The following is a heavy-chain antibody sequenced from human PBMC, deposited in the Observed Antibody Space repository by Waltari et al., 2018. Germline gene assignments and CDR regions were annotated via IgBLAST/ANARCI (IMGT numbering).Heavy chain of an antibody. CDR2: IYSGGSP. D-gene: IGHD1-7*01. Sequence: EVQLVESGGGLIQPGGSLRLSCAASGFTVSSNYMSWVRQAPGKGLEWVSVIYSGGSPYYSDSVKGRFTISRDNSKNTLYLQMNSLRAEDTAVYYCARESRTGNYPYYFDFWGQGTLVTVSS. CDR1: GFTVSSNY. J-gene: IGHJ4*02. CDR3: ARESRTGNYPYYFDF. V-gene: IGHV3-53*01.